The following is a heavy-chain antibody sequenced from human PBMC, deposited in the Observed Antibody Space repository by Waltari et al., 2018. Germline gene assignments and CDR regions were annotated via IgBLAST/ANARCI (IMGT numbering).Heavy chain of an antibody. V-gene: IGHV3-48*03. CDR1: GFNFSNYE. Sequence: EVQLVESGGGLVEPGGSLRLSCAASGFNFSNYEINWVRQAPGKGLEWVSYISPSGTTIHYADSVEGRFTISRDNAKNSLYLQMNSLRAEDTAVYYCARIGVDFWSGHYYYYYDMDVWGQGTTVTVSS. CDR3: ARIGVDFWSGHYYYYYDMDV. J-gene: IGHJ6*02. D-gene: IGHD3-3*01. CDR2: ISPSGTTI.